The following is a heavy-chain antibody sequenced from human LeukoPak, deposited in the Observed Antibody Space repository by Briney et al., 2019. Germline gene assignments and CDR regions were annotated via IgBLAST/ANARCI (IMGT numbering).Heavy chain of an antibody. D-gene: IGHD3-10*01. V-gene: IGHV1-69*13. Sequence: SVKVSCKASGGTFSSYAISWVRQAPGQGLEWMGGIIPIFGTANYAQKLQGRVTITADESTSTAYMELSSQRSEDTAVYYCARLGYPGIPRRGASNMDYWGQGTLVTVSS. CDR2: IIPIFGTA. CDR3: ARLGYPGIPRRGASNMDY. J-gene: IGHJ4*02. CDR1: GGTFSSYA.